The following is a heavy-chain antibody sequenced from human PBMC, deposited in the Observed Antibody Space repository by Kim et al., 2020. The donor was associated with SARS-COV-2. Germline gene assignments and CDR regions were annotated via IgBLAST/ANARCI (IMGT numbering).Heavy chain of an antibody. D-gene: IGHD6-19*01. J-gene: IGHJ5*02. CDR3: AKPIAVAGTGGFDP. V-gene: IGHV3-74*01. Sequence: ADSVKGRFTISRDNAKNTLDLQMNSLGVEDTAVYYCAKPIAVAGTGGFDPWGQGTLVTVSS.